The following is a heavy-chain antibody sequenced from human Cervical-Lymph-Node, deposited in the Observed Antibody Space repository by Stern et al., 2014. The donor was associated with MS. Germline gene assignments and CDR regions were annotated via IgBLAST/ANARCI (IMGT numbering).Heavy chain of an antibody. CDR1: GASMSSKY. D-gene: IGHD1-26*01. CDR3: ARVTGRGTRQNWFDS. Sequence: QLQLQESGPGLVKPSETVSLTCTVSGASMSSKYWNWIRQSPGKGLEWIGYIYSDGSTNYNPSLKSRVIISLDTSTNQFSLSLTSVSAADTAVYYCARVTGRGTRQNWFDSWGQGTLVTVSS. J-gene: IGHJ5*01. CDR2: IYSDGST. V-gene: IGHV4-59*01.